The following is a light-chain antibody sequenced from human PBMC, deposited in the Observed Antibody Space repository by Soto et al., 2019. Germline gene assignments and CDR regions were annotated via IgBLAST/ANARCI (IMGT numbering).Light chain of an antibody. J-gene: IGKJ1*01. CDR2: GAS. CDR3: QQYYTYTWT. Sequence: EIVLTQSPGTLSLSPGERATLSCRASQSVSSSYLAWYQQKPGQAPRLLIYGASSRATGIPDRFSGSGSGTDFTLTISRLEPEDFAVYYCQQYYTYTWTFGQGTKVDIK. V-gene: IGKV3-20*01. CDR1: QSVSSSY.